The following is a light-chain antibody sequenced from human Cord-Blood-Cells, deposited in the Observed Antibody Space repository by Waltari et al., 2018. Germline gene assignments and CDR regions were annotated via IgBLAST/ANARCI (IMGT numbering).Light chain of an antibody. CDR3: QQYGSSPPYS. CDR2: AAS. J-gene: IGKJ2*03. V-gene: IGKV3-20*01. Sequence: EIVLTQSPGTLSLSPGERATLSCRASQSVSSSYLAWYQQKPDQAPRLLIYAASSRATGIPDRFSGSGSETDFPLTSSILEPEDFAVYYFQQYGSSPPYSFGQGTKLEIK. CDR1: QSVSSSY.